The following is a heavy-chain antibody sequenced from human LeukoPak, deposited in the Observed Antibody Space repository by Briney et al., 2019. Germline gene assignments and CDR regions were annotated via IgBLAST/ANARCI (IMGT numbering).Heavy chain of an antibody. CDR2: IKQDGSEK. Sequence: AGGSLRLSCAASGFTFSSYWMSWVRQAPGKGLEWVANIKQDGSEKYYVDSVKGRFTISRDNAKNSLYLQMNSLRAEDTAVYYCARDRWVPGFGVVNHFDYWGQGTLVTVSS. J-gene: IGHJ4*02. V-gene: IGHV3-7*01. CDR3: ARDRWVPGFGVVNHFDY. CDR1: GFTFSSYW. D-gene: IGHD3-3*01.